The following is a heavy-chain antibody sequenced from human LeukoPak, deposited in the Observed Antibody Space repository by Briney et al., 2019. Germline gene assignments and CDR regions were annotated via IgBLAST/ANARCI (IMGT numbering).Heavy chain of an antibody. CDR2: ISSSGSTI. CDR1: GFTFSSYE. CDR3: AKDIYLSQWLGVILVAGIDY. V-gene: IGHV3-48*03. J-gene: IGHJ4*02. D-gene: IGHD6-19*01. Sequence: PGGSLRLSCAASGFTFSSYEMNWVRQAPGKGLEWVSYISSSGSTIYYADSVKGRFTISRDNAKNSLYLQMNSLRAEDTALYYCAKDIYLSQWLGVILVAGIDYWGQGTLVTVSS.